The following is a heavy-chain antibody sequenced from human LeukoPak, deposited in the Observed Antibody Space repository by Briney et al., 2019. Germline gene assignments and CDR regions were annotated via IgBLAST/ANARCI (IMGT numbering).Heavy chain of an antibody. V-gene: IGHV3-53*01. Sequence: GGSLRLSCAASGFTVSSSYMYWVRQAPGKGLEWVSFFYRGDSTYYAESVRGRFTISRDNSKNTLYLLMNSLIPEDTAVYYCAREVVSIPSYFDSWGLGTLVTVSS. J-gene: IGHJ4*02. CDR2: FYRGDST. CDR3: AREVVSIPSYFDS. CDR1: GFTVSSSY. D-gene: IGHD2-15*01.